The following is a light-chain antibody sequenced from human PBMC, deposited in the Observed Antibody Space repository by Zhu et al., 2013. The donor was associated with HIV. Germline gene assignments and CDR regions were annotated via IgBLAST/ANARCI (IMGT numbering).Light chain of an antibody. CDR3: QQYSDYPYT. Sequence: DIQMTQSPSTLSASVGDRVTITCRASQSINNWLAWYQWKPGTAPKLLIYDASNLGTGVPSRFSGYGSGTELTLTIYSLQPDDFASYYCQQYSDYPYTFGQGTKLDIK. V-gene: IGKV1-5*01. J-gene: IGKJ2*01. CDR1: QSINNW. CDR2: DAS.